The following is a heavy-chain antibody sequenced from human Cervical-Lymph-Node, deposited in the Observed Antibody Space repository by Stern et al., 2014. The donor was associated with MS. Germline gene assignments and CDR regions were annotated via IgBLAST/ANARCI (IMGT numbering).Heavy chain of an antibody. CDR3: ASANCSSTSCPNWFDP. CDR1: GGSISSGDYY. CDR2: IYYSGST. J-gene: IGHJ5*02. D-gene: IGHD2-2*01. V-gene: IGHV4-30-4*01. Sequence: QLHLQESGPGLVKPSQTLSLTCTVSGGSISSGDYYWSWIRQPPGKGLEWIGYIYYSGSTYYIPSLNSRVTISVDTSKNQFSLKLSSVTAADTAVYYCASANCSSTSCPNWFDPWGQGTLVTVSS.